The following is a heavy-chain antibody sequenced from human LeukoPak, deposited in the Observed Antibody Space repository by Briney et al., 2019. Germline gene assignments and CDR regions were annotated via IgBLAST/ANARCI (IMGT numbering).Heavy chain of an antibody. CDR2: INHSGST. CDR1: GGSISSGGYY. Sequence: SQTLSLTCTVSGGSISSGGYYWSWIRQPPGKGLEWIGEINHSGSTNYNPSLKSRVTISVDTSKNQFSLKLSSVTAADTAVYYCARVRLYDSSGPVDAFDIWGQGTMVTVSS. V-gene: IGHV4-30-2*01. J-gene: IGHJ3*02. D-gene: IGHD3-22*01. CDR3: ARVRLYDSSGPVDAFDI.